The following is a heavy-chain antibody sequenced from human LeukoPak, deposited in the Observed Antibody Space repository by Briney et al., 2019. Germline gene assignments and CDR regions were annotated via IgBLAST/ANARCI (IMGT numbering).Heavy chain of an antibody. V-gene: IGHV1-46*01. Sequence: VASVKVSCKVSGYTLTELSMHWVRQAPGQGLEWMGIINPSGGSTSYAQKFQGRVTMTRDTSTSTVYMELSSLRSEDTAVYYCARVWVQLWFDYWGQGTLVTVSS. CDR1: GYTLTELS. CDR3: ARVWVQLWFDY. D-gene: IGHD5-18*01. CDR2: INPSGGST. J-gene: IGHJ4*02.